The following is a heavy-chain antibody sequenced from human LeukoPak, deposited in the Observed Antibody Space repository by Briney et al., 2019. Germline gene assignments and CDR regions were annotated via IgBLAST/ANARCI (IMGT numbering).Heavy chain of an antibody. CDR2: INPNSGGT. CDR1: GYKFTTYG. V-gene: IGHV1-2*02. Sequence: ASVKVSCKASGYKFTTYGIGWVRQAPGQGLEWMGWINPNSGGTNYAQKFQGRVTMTRDTSISTAYMELSRLRSDDTAVYYCASALGYCTNGICPGAALDYWGQGTLVTVSS. D-gene: IGHD2-8*01. J-gene: IGHJ4*02. CDR3: ASALGYCTNGICPGAALDY.